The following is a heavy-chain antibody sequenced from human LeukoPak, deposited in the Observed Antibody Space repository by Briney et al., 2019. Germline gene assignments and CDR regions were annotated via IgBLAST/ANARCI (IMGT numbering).Heavy chain of an antibody. D-gene: IGHD4-17*01. J-gene: IGHJ4*02. CDR3: ARSEGHDYGDLYYFDY. Sequence: SGTLSLTCAVYGGSFSGYYWSWIRQAPGKGLEWIGEINHSGSTNYNPSLKSRVTISVDTSKNQFSLKLSSVTAADTAVYYRARSEGHDYGDLYYFDYWGQGTLVTVSS. CDR2: INHSGST. V-gene: IGHV4-34*01. CDR1: GGSFSGYY.